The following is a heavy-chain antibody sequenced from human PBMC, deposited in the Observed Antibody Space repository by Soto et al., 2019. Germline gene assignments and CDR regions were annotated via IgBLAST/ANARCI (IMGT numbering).Heavy chain of an antibody. V-gene: IGHV3-23*01. CDR2: ISGSGGST. CDR1: GFTFSSYA. CDR3: ASGYSSGWYAGFDP. D-gene: IGHD6-19*01. Sequence: EVQLLESGGGLVQPGGSLRLSCAASGFTFSSYAMSWVRQAPGKGLEWVSAISGSGGSTYYADSVKGRFTISRDNAKNSLYLQMNSLRDEDTAVYYCASGYSSGWYAGFDPWGQGTLVTVSS. J-gene: IGHJ5*02.